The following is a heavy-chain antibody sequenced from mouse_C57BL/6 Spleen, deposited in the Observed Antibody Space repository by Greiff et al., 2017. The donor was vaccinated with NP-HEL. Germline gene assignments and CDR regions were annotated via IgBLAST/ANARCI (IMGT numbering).Heavy chain of an antibody. CDR2: ISDGGSYT. D-gene: IGHD1-1*01. CDR1: GFTFSSYA. J-gene: IGHJ4*01. Sequence: DVHLVESGGGLVKPGGSLKLSCAASGFTFSSYAMSWVRQTPEKRLEWVATISDGGSYTYYPDNVKGRFTISRDNAKNNLYLQMSHLKSEDTAMYYCARTTVVAMDAMDYWGQGTSVTVSS. V-gene: IGHV5-4*01. CDR3: ARTTVVAMDAMDY.